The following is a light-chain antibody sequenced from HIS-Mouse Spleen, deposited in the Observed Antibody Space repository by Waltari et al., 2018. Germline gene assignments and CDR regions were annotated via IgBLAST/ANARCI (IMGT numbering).Light chain of an antibody. CDR3: QQYGSSPLT. V-gene: IGKV3-20*01. CDR2: GAS. J-gene: IGKJ4*01. CDR1: QSVISSY. Sequence: EIVLTQSTGTLSLSPGERPTHSSRARQSVISSYLAWDQQKPGQAPRLLIHGASSRATGIPDRFSGSGSGTDFTLTISRLEPEDFAVYYCQQYGSSPLTFGGGTKVEIK.